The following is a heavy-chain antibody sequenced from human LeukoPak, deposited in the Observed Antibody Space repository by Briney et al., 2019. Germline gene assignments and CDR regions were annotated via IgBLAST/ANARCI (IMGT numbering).Heavy chain of an antibody. J-gene: IGHJ4*02. CDR3: ARRGGVYDYGDYSIDY. Sequence: KTSETLSLTCAVYGVSFSGYYWSWIRQPPRKGREWIGDINHSGSTNYNPSLKRRVTISVDTSKNQFSLKLSSATAADTAVYYCARRGGVYDYGDYSIDYWGQGTLVTVSS. CDR1: GVSFSGYY. V-gene: IGHV4-34*01. D-gene: IGHD4-17*01. CDR2: INHSGST.